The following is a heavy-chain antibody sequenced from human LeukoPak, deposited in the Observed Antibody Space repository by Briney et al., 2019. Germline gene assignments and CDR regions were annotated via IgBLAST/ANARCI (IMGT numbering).Heavy chain of an antibody. V-gene: IGHV1-2*02. CDR2: INPNSGGT. CDR1: GYTFINFA. CDR3: ARSVHLWELPPS. Sequence: ASVKVSCKASGYTFINFAIHWVRQAPGQGLEWMGWINPNSGGTNYAQKFQGRVTMTRDTSISTAYMELSRLRSDDTAVYYCARSVHLWELPPSWGQGTLVTVSS. D-gene: IGHD1-26*01. J-gene: IGHJ4*02.